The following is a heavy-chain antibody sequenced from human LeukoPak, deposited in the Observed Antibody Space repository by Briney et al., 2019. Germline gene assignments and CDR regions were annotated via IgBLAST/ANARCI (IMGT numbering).Heavy chain of an antibody. CDR3: ARGIYASGHFDY. V-gene: IGHV1-18*01. CDR2: ISGYNGNT. D-gene: IGHD2-8*01. Sequence: GASVKVSCTPSGYTFTSYGISWVRQAPGQGLEWMGWISGYNGNTNYAQKLQGRVTMTTDTSTSTAYMELRSLRSDDTGVYYCARGIYASGHFDYWGQGTLVTVSS. CDR1: GYTFTSYG. J-gene: IGHJ4*02.